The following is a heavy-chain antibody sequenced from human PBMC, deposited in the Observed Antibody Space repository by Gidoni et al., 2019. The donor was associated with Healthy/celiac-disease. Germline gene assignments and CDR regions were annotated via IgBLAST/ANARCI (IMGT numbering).Heavy chain of an antibody. D-gene: IGHD6-19*01. V-gene: IGHV3-11*06. CDR3: ARGGYSSGWYLLDY. Sequence: QVQLAESGGGLVKPGGSLRLSCAASGLTFSDYYMSWIRQAPGKGLEWVSYISSSSSYTNYTDSVKGRFTISRDNAKNSLYLQMNSLRAEDTAVYYCARGGYSSGWYLLDYWGQGTLVTVSS. J-gene: IGHJ4*02. CDR1: GLTFSDYY. CDR2: ISSSSSYT.